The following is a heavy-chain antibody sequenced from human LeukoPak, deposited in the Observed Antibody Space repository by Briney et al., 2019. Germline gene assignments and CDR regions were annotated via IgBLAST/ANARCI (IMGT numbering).Heavy chain of an antibody. Sequence: GGSLRHSCAASGVPFNTFNMNCVPPAPGKGLAWGSSLTSGGDYIYYADSVKGRFTTARDNAKNSLSLQLNSLRVEDTAVYYCARGHYDVLAASYKWTPDYWGQGTLVTVSS. J-gene: IGHJ4*02. CDR3: ARGHYDVLAASYKWTPDY. D-gene: IGHD3-9*01. V-gene: IGHV3-21*01. CDR2: LTSGGDYI. CDR1: GVPFNTFN.